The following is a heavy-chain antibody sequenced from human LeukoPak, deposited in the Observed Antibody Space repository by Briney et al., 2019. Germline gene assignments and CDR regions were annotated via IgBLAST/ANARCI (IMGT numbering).Heavy chain of an antibody. CDR1: GGSISSYY. D-gene: IGHD3-22*01. CDR3: ASHPMMTPYYFDY. J-gene: IGHJ4*02. V-gene: IGHV4-59*01. Sequence: SETLSLTCTVSGGSISSYYWSWIRQPPGKGLEWAGYIFSSGSTNYNPSLKSRVTISLDTSKNHFSLKLSSVTAADTAVYYCASHPMMTPYYFDYWGQGALVTVSS. CDR2: IFSSGST.